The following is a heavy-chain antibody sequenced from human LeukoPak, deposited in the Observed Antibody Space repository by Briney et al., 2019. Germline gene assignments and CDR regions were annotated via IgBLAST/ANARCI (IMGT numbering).Heavy chain of an antibody. CDR2: LYSGGTT. V-gene: IGHV3-66*01. D-gene: IGHD6-19*01. Sequence: GGSLRLSCAASGFTVSINYMTWVRQAPGKGLEWVSVLYSGGTTYYADSVKGRFTISRDSSKNTVYLQMNSLRAEDTAVYCCARGQQWLVPDYWGQGTLVTVSS. CDR3: ARGQQWLVPDY. J-gene: IGHJ4*02. CDR1: GFTVSINY.